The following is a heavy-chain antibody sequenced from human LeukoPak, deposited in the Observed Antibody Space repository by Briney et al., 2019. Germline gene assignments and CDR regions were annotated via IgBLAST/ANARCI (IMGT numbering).Heavy chain of an antibody. J-gene: IGHJ4*02. D-gene: IGHD2-2*01. CDR1: GFTFGPFFTSYW. V-gene: IGHV3-7*01. Sequence: GGSLSLSCVASGFTFGPFFTSYWMSWVRQAQGKGLEWVANINQDGNEAYYVDSVKGRFTISRDNAKKSVSLQMNSLRAEDTAIYYCSAILYHWGQGTLVTVSS. CDR3: SAILYH. CDR2: INQDGNEA.